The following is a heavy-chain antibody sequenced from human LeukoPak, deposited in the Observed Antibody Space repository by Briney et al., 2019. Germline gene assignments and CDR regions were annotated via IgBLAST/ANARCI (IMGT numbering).Heavy chain of an antibody. V-gene: IGHV4-34*01. J-gene: IGHJ6*03. CDR3: ARNDIRYFYMVV. Sequence: PSETLSLTCAVYGGSFSGYYWSWIRQPPGKGLEWIGEINHSGSTNYNPSLKSRVTISVDTSKNQFSLKLSSVTAADTAVYYCARNDIRYFYMVVRGKGTLVTASS. CDR1: GGSFSGYY. CDR2: INHSGST. D-gene: IGHD3-9*01.